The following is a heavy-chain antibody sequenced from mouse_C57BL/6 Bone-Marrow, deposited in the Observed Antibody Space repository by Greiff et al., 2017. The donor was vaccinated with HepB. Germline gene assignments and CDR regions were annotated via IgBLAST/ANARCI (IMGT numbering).Heavy chain of an antibody. D-gene: IGHD2-12*01. CDR2: SRNKANDYTT. CDR1: GFTFSDFY. CDR3: ARDAVYRPFAY. J-gene: IGHJ3*01. V-gene: IGHV7-1*01. Sequence: EVQLVESGGGLVQSGRSLRLSCATSGFTFSDFYMEWVRQAPGKGLEWIAASRNKANDYTTEYSASVKGRFIVSRDTSQSILYLQMNALRAEDTAIYYCARDAVYRPFAYWGQGTLVTVSA.